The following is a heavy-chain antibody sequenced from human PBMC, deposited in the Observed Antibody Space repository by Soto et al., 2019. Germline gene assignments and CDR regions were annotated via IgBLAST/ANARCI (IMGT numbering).Heavy chain of an antibody. V-gene: IGHV1-18*01. CDR1: GYPFTHYG. J-gene: IGHJ3*02. CDR2: ISPFNGNT. D-gene: IGHD3-10*01. CDR3: ARSAKGEAFDI. Sequence: ASVKVSCKSSGYPFTHYGITWVRQAPGQGLEWMGWISPFNGNTNYGQTLQGRVTITRDTSASTAYMELSSLRSEDTAVYYCARSAKGEAFDIWGQGTMVTVSS.